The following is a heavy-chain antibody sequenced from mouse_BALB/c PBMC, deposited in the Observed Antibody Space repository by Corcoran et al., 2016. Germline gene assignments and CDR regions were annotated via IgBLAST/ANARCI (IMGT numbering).Heavy chain of an antibody. Sequence: QIQLVQSGPELKKPGETVKISCKASGYTFTNYGMNWVKQAPGKGLKWMGWINTYTGEPTYADDFKGRFAFSLETSASTAYLQINNLKNEDTATYFCARSYGSSYDYWGQGTTLTVSS. J-gene: IGHJ2*01. CDR3: ARSYGSSYDY. V-gene: IGHV9-3-1*01. CDR1: GYTFTNYG. D-gene: IGHD1-1*01. CDR2: INTYTGEP.